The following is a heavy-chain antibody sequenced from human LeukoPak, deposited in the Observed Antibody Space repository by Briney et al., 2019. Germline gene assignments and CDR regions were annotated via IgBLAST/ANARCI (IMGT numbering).Heavy chain of an antibody. CDR1: GGSISSYY. Sequence: SETLSLTCTVSGGSISSYYWIWIRQPPGKGREWSGYIYYSGSTNYNPSLKRRVTISVDTSKNQFFLKLSSVTAADTAVYYCARLYSSGWYPDYWGQGTLVTVSS. J-gene: IGHJ4*02. V-gene: IGHV4-59*01. CDR3: ARLYSSGWYPDY. CDR2: IYYSGST. D-gene: IGHD6-19*01.